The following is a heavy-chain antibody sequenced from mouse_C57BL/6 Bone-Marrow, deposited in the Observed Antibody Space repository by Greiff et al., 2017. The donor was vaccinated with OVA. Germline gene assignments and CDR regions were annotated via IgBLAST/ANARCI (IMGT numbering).Heavy chain of an antibody. V-gene: IGHV1-52*01. CDR1: GYTFTSYW. CDR3: ARSRGTTVVGGYYFDY. J-gene: IGHJ2*01. Sequence: QVQLQQPGAELVRPGSSVKLSCKASGYTFTSYWMHWVKQRPIQGLEWIGNIDPSDSETHYNPKFKDKATLTVDKSSSTAYMQLSSLTSEDSAVYYCARSRGTTVVGGYYFDYWGQGTTLTVSS. D-gene: IGHD1-1*01. CDR2: IDPSDSET.